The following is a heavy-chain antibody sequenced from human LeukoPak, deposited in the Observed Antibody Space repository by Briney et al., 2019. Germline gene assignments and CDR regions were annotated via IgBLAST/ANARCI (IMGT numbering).Heavy chain of an antibody. CDR1: GVSIGSGGYY. Sequence: SETLSLTCTVSGVSIGSGGYYWSWIRQHPGKGLEWIGYIYYSGSTYYNPSLKSRVTISVDTSKNQFSLKLSSVTAADTAVYYCARDGRNYGDFFAFDYWGQGTLVTVSS. D-gene: IGHD4-17*01. V-gene: IGHV4-31*03. CDR2: IYYSGST. J-gene: IGHJ4*02. CDR3: ARDGRNYGDFFAFDY.